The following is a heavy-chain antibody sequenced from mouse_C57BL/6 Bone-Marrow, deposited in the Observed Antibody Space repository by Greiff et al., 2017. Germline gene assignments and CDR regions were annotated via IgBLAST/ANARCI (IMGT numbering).Heavy chain of an antibody. CDR2: IYPGNSDT. V-gene: IGHV1-5*01. CDR1: GYTFTSYW. Sequence: VQLQQSGTVLARPGASVKMSCKTSGYTFTSYWMHWVKQRPGQGLEWIGAIYPGNSDTSYNQKFKGKAKLTAVTSASTAYMELSSLTNEDSAVYYCTRGYYYGSEGFAYWGQGNLVTVSA. CDR3: TRGYYYGSEGFAY. J-gene: IGHJ3*01. D-gene: IGHD1-1*01.